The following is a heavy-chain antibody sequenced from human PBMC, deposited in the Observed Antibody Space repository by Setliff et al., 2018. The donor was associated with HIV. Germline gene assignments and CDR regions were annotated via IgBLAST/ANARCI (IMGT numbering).Heavy chain of an antibody. D-gene: IGHD3-3*01. CDR3: AKDSGDYNFWSTYRSNHFDY. Sequence: GGSLRLSCAASRFSFSSYGMHWVRQAPGKGLEWVAVIWYDGSNKYYADSVKGRFTISRDNSKNTLYLQMNSLRAEDTAVYYCAKDSGDYNFWSTYRSNHFDYWGQGALVTVSS. CDR1: RFSFSSYG. V-gene: IGHV3-33*06. CDR2: IWYDGSNK. J-gene: IGHJ4*02.